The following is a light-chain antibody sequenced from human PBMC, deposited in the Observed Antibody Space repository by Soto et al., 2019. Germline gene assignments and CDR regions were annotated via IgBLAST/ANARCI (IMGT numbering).Light chain of an antibody. V-gene: IGKV3-20*01. Sequence: EIVLTQSPGTLSLSPGERATLSCRASQSVSSSYLAWYQQKPGQAPRLLIYVASSMATGIPDRFSGSGSGTDFTLTISRLEPEDFAVYYCQQYGSSPGYTFGQGTKLEIK. CDR3: QQYGSSPGYT. J-gene: IGKJ2*01. CDR2: VAS. CDR1: QSVSSSY.